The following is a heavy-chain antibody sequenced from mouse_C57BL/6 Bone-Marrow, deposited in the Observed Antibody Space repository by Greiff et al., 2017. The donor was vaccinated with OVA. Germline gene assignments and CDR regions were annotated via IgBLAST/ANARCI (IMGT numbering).Heavy chain of an antibody. CDR2: IDPETGGT. CDR1: GYTFTDYE. V-gene: IGHV1-15*01. Sequence: LVESGAELVRPGASVTLSCKASGYTFTDYEMHWVKQTPVHGLEWIGAIDPETGGTAYNQKFKGKAILTADKSSSTAYMELRSLTSEDSAVYYCTRERETAQAAWFAYWGQGTLVTVSA. J-gene: IGHJ3*01. CDR3: TRERETAQAAWFAY. D-gene: IGHD3-2*02.